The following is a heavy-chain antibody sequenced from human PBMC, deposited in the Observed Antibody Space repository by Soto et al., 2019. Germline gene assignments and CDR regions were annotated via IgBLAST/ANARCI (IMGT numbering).Heavy chain of an antibody. D-gene: IGHD1-26*01. CDR3: ANDTLSVILGGSYFNY. J-gene: IGHJ4*02. CDR1: GFSFTDYG. V-gene: IGHV3-30*18. CDR2: ISSGGSNK. Sequence: GRSLRLSCPAFGFSFTDYGMHRVRQARGKGLEWVSVISSGGSNKYYVDSVKGRFTISRDNSKNTLYRQMTSLRAEDTEVYYCANDTLSVILGGSYFNYWGQGTLVTVSS.